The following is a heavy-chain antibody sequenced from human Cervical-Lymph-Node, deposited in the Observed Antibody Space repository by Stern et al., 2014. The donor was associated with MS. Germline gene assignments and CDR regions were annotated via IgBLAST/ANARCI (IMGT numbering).Heavy chain of an antibody. CDR1: GGSFINNV. J-gene: IGHJ4*02. CDR2: TIPIFGTA. V-gene: IGHV1-69*01. D-gene: IGHD3-10*01. Sequence: AQLVQSGAEVKKPGSSVKVSCQASGGSFINNVISWVRQAPGQGLEWMGGTIPIFGTALYAQKFRGRVTITADESTRTACMELSSLRSDDTAVYFCARAASTTSSYNFWGPGTLVTVSS. CDR3: ARAASTTSSYNF.